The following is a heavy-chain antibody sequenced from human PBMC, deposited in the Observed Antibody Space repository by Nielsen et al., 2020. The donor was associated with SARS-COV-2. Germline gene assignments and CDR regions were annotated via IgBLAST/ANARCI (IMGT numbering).Heavy chain of an antibody. D-gene: IGHD6-13*01. Sequence: SVKVSCKASGGTFSSYAISWVRQAPGQGLEWMGGIIPIFGTANYAQKFQGRVTITADESTSTAYMELSRLRSDDTAVYYCARDGSSSWPNYYYYGMDVWGQGTTVTVSS. CDR1: GGTFSSYA. J-gene: IGHJ6*02. V-gene: IGHV1-69*13. CDR3: ARDGSSSWPNYYYYGMDV. CDR2: IIPIFGTA.